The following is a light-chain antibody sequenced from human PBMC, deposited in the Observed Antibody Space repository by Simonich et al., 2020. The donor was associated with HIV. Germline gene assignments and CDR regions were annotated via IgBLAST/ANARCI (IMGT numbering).Light chain of an antibody. CDR1: SSNVGGYNY. V-gene: IGLV2-14*01. Sequence: QSALTQPASVSGSPGRPITISCTGTSSNVGGYNYVSWYQQHPGKAPKLMIYDVSKRPSGVSNRFSGSKSGNPASLTISGLQAEDEADYYCSSYTSSSTRVFGGGTKLTVL. J-gene: IGLJ3*02. CDR3: SSYTSSSTRV. CDR2: DVS.